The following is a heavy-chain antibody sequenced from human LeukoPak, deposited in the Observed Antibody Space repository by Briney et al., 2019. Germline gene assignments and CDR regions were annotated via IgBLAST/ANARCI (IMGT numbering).Heavy chain of an antibody. CDR1: GFTFSSYW. V-gene: IGHV3-7*01. D-gene: IGHD3-10*01. CDR3: AKGNVLLWFGELLSPYYFDY. CDR2: IKQDGSEK. Sequence: GGSLRLSCAASGFTFSSYWMSWVRQAPGKGLEWVANIKQDGSEKYYVDSVKGRFTISRDNAKNSLYLQMNSLRAEDTAVYYCAKGNVLLWFGELLSPYYFDYWGQGTLVTVSS. J-gene: IGHJ4*02.